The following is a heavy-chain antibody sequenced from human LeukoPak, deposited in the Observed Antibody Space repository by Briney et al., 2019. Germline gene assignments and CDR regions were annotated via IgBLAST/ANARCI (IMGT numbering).Heavy chain of an antibody. Sequence: SETLSLTCTVSGGSISSYYWSWIRQPPGKGLEWIGYIYYSGSTNYNPSLKSRVTTSVDTSKNQFSLKLSSVTAADTAVYYCAREHCSGGSCYSPYYYGMDVWGQGTTVTVSS. CDR1: GGSISSYY. J-gene: IGHJ6*02. V-gene: IGHV4-59*12. CDR3: AREHCSGGSCYSPYYYGMDV. D-gene: IGHD2-15*01. CDR2: IYYSGST.